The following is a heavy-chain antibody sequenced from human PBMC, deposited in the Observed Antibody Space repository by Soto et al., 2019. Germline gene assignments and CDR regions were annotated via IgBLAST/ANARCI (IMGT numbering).Heavy chain of an antibody. J-gene: IGHJ6*02. D-gene: IGHD2-15*01. Sequence: GGSLRLSCAASGFTFSSYGMHWVRQAPGKGLEWVAVIWYDGSNKYYADSVKGRFTISRDNSKNTLYLQMNSLRAEDTAVYYCARGGSASACSGGSCTPRTRYCSGGSCTPRTRYYYYYGMDVWGQGTTVTVSS. CDR1: GFTFSSYG. V-gene: IGHV3-33*01. CDR2: IWYDGSNK. CDR3: ARGGSASACSGGSCTPRTRYCSGGSCTPRTRYYYYYGMDV.